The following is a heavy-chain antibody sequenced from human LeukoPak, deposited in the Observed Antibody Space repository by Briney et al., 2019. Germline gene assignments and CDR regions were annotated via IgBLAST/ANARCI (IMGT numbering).Heavy chain of an antibody. J-gene: IGHJ5*02. CDR1: GFTFSSYA. D-gene: IGHD3-10*01. Sequence: PGGSLRLSCAASGFTFSSYAMHWVRQAPGKGLEYVSAISSNGGSTYYANSVKGRFTISRDNSKNTLYLQMGSLRAEDMAVYYCARATYYYGSGSSTHNWFDPWGQGTLVTVSS. CDR3: ARATYYYGSGSSTHNWFDP. CDR2: ISSNGGST. V-gene: IGHV3-64*01.